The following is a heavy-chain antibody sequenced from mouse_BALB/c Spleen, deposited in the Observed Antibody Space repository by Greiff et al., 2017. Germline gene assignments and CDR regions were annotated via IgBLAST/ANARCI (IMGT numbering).Heavy chain of an antibody. CDR2: ISDGGSYT. D-gene: IGHD1-1*01. CDR1: GFTFSDYY. J-gene: IGHJ4*01. V-gene: IGHV5-4*02. Sequence: DVQLVESGGGLVKPGGSLKLSCAASGFTFSDYYMYWVRQTPEKRLEWVATISDGGSYTYYPDSVKGRFTISRDNAKNNLYLQMSSLKSEDTAMYYCARDPDYYGSSYIYYYAMDYWGQGTSVTVSS. CDR3: ARDPDYYGSSYIYYYAMDY.